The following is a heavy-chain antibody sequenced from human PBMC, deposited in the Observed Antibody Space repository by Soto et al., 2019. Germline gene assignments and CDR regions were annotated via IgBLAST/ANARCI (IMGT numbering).Heavy chain of an antibody. Sequence: QVQLVESGGGVVQPGRSLRLSCAASGFTFSSYGMHWVRQAPGKGLEWVAVIWYDGSNKYYADSVKGRFTISRDNSKNTLYLQMNSLRAEDTAVYYCARDKGMRMVVTLDYWGQGTLVTVSS. CDR2: IWYDGSNK. J-gene: IGHJ4*02. CDR1: GFTFSSYG. CDR3: ARDKGMRMVVTLDY. V-gene: IGHV3-33*01. D-gene: IGHD2-15*01.